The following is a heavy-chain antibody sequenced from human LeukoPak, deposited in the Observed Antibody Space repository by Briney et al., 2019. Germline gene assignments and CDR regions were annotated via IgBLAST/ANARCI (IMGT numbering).Heavy chain of an antibody. CDR2: IYQSGST. CDR1: GYSISTGYY. D-gene: IGHD3-10*01. V-gene: IGHV4-38-2*01. J-gene: IGHJ6*03. CDR3: ARIFGSGNENYFYYMDV. Sequence: PSETLSLTCAVSGYSISTGYYWGWIRQPPGKGLEWIGIIYQSGSTFYNPSLRTRVTISVDTSKNQFSLNLSSVTVADTAVYYCARIFGSGNENYFYYMDVWGKGTTVTVSS.